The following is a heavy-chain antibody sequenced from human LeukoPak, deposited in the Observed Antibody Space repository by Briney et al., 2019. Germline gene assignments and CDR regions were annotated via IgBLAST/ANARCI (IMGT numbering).Heavy chain of an antibody. CDR1: GGSVSSDY. Sequence: SETLSLTCTVSGGSVSSDYWSWIRQPPGKALEWIGHIHYSGRTSYNPSLNTRVTISRDTSKNQVSLNLRSVTAADTAVYYCATLRGSASAVFDYWGLGTLVAVSS. CDR2: IHYSGRT. D-gene: IGHD4/OR15-4a*01. CDR3: ATLRGSASAVFDY. J-gene: IGHJ4*02. V-gene: IGHV4-59*08.